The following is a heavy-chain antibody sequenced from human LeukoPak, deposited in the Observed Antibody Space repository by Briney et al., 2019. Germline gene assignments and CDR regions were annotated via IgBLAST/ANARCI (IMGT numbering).Heavy chain of an antibody. D-gene: IGHD2-2*03. Sequence: GGSLRLSCAASGFTFSSYAMPWVRQAPGKGLEWVAVISYDGSNKYYADSVKGRFTISRDNSKNTLYLQVNSLRAEDTAVYYCAKIIGYCSSTSCRNFDYWGQGTLVTVSS. J-gene: IGHJ4*02. V-gene: IGHV3-30-3*02. CDR1: GFTFSSYA. CDR2: ISYDGSNK. CDR3: AKIIGYCSSTSCRNFDY.